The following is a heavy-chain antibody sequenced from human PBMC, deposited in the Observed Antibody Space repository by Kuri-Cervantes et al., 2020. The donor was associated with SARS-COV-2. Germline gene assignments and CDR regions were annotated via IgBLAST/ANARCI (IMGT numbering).Heavy chain of an antibody. CDR2: ISGSGGST. V-gene: IGHV3-23*01. CDR1: GFTFSSYA. J-gene: IGHJ4*02. D-gene: IGHD6-19*01. Sequence: GETLKISCAASGFTFSSYAMSWVRQAPGKGLEWVSAISGSGGSTYYADSVKGRFTISRDNSKNTLYLQTNSLRAEDTAVYYCAKGAAEGGSGWLFDYWGQGTLVTVSS. CDR3: AKGAAEGGSGWLFDY.